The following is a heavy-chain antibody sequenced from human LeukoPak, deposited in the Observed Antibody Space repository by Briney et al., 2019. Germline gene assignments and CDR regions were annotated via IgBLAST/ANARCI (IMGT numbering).Heavy chain of an antibody. V-gene: IGHV3-49*04. CDR2: IRSKGYGGTT. CDR1: GFIFDDYA. J-gene: IGHJ4*02. D-gene: IGHD3-10*01. Sequence: GGSLRLSRTASGFIFDDYAMSWVRQAPGQALEWIGFIRSKGYGGTTEYAESMKGRFTISRDDSKSIAYLQMNSLKIEDTAVYYCARDGNRGVVMNYWGQGTLVTVSS. CDR3: ARDGNRGVVMNY.